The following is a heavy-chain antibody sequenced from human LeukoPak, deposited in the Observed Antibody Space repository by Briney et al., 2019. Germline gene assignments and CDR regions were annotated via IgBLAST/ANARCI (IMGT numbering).Heavy chain of an antibody. CDR3: ASGRARDFDY. V-gene: IGHV1-2*02. Sequence: VKVSCKASGYTFTGYYMDWVRQAPGQGLEWMGWINLNSGGTNYAQKFQGRVTMTRDTSISTVHMELSRLRSDDMAVYYCASGRARDFDYWGQGTLVTVSS. CDR1: GYTFTGYY. D-gene: IGHD1-26*01. J-gene: IGHJ4*02. CDR2: INLNSGGT.